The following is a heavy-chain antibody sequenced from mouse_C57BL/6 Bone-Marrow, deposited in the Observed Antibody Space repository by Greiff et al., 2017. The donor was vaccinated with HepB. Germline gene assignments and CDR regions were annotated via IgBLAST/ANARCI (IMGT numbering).Heavy chain of an antibody. J-gene: IGHJ2*01. CDR2: ISDGGSYT. CDR1: GFTFSSYA. CDR3: ARSPTDY. D-gene: IGHD2-10*01. V-gene: IGHV5-4*01. Sequence: VQLKESGGGLVKPGGSLKLSCAASGFTFSSYAMSWVRQTPEKRLEWVATISDGGSYTYYPDNVKGRFTISRDNAKNNLYLQMSHLKSEDTAMYYCARSPTDYWGQGTTLTVSS.